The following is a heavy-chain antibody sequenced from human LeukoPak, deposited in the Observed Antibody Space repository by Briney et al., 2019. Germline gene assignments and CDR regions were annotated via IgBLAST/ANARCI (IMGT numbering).Heavy chain of an antibody. CDR2: IKQDGSEK. J-gene: IGHJ4*02. CDR3: ARIVSAAGLDY. Sequence: GGSLRLSCAASGFTFSGYAMHWVRQAPGKGLEWVANIKQDGSEKYYVDSVKGRFTISRDNAKNSLYLQMNSLRAEDTAVYYCARIVSAAGLDYWGQGTLVTVSS. V-gene: IGHV3-7*01. CDR1: GFTFSGYA. D-gene: IGHD6-13*01.